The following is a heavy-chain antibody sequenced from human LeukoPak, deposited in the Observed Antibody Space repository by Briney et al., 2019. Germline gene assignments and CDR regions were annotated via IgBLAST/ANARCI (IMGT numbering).Heavy chain of an antibody. V-gene: IGHV3-74*01. CDR1: GFTFSDYW. D-gene: IGHD5-18*01. CDR3: ARARYSYTGIIDY. J-gene: IGHJ4*02. Sequence: PGGSLRPSCAASGFTFSDYWMHWVRQAPGKGLVWVSRINTDGTSTKYADSVKGRFTISRDNARNTVYLQMNSLRAEDTAVYYCARARYSYTGIIDYWGQGTLVTVSS. CDR2: INTDGTST.